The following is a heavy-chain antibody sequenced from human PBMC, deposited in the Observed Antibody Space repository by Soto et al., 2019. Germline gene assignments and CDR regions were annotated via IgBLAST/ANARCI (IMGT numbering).Heavy chain of an antibody. V-gene: IGHV1-69*13. J-gene: IGHJ6*02. Sequence: SVKVSCKASGGTFSSYSISWVRQAPGQGLEWMGGITPIFGTANYAQKFQGRVTITADESTSTAYMELSSLRSEDTAVYYCARDSWSVAAAGPPYSYYGMDVWGQGTTVTVSS. CDR1: GGTFSSYS. CDR2: ITPIFGTA. CDR3: ARDSWSVAAAGPPYSYYGMDV. D-gene: IGHD6-13*01.